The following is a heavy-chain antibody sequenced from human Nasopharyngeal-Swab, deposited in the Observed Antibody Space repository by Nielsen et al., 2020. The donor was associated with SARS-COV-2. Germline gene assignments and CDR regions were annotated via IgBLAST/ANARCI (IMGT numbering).Heavy chain of an antibody. J-gene: IGHJ3*02. Sequence: WVRQAPGQGLEWMGWINTNTGNPTYARGFTGRFVFSLDTSVSTAYLQISSLKAEDTAVYYCARAITIFGAPGAFDIWGQGTMVTVSS. CDR3: ARAITIFGAPGAFDI. CDR2: INTNTGNP. V-gene: IGHV7-4-1*02. D-gene: IGHD3-3*01.